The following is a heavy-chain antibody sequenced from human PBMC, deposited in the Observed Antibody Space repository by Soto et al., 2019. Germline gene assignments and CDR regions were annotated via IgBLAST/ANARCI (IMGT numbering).Heavy chain of an antibody. CDR2: LYSAGNA. V-gene: IGHV3-53*01. D-gene: IGHD6-19*01. J-gene: IGHJ4*02. CDR1: GFTVSVNY. CDR3: ARDKGGGWYYFDS. Sequence: GGSLRLSCAASGFTVSVNYMTWVRQAPGKGLEWVSVLYSAGNAYYADSVQGRFTISRDDSKNTLYLQMNRLRAEDTAVYYCARDKGGGWYYFDSWGQGTLVTVSS.